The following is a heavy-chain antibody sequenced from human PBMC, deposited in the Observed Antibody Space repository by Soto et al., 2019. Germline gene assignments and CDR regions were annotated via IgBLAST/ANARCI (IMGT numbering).Heavy chain of an antibody. V-gene: IGHV2-5*02. Sequence: QITLKESGPPLVKPTQTLTLTCTFSGFSFSTRGVGVGWIRQPPGKALEWLALIYWDDNKRYSPSLKSRLTITKATSHNQVDLTMNTMDPVDTATYYCAQNSEYYYYGMDVGGQGTAVTVSS. CDR1: GFSFSTRGVG. CDR3: AQNSEYYYYGMDV. CDR2: IYWDDNK. J-gene: IGHJ6*02. D-gene: IGHD1-26*01.